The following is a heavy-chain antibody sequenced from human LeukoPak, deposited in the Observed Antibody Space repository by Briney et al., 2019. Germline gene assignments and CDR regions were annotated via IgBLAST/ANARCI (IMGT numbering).Heavy chain of an antibody. CDR3: ARVPNREQWLVNDAFDI. J-gene: IGHJ3*02. D-gene: IGHD6-19*01. CDR2: ISSSGSYI. Sequence: GGSLRLSCAASGFTFSSYSMNWVRQAPGKGLEWVSSISSSGSYIYYADSVKGRFTISRDNAKNSLYLQMNSLRAEDTAVYYCARVPNREQWLVNDAFDIWGQGTMVTVSS. V-gene: IGHV3-21*01. CDR1: GFTFSSYS.